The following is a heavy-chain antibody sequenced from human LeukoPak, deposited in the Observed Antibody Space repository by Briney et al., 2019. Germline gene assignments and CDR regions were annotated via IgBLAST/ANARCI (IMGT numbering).Heavy chain of an antibody. D-gene: IGHD3-10*01. CDR2: IYYSGST. Sequence: PSETLSLTCTVSGGSISSYYWSWIRQPAGKGLEWIGSIYYSGSTYYNPSLKSRVTISVDTSKNQFSLKLSSVTAADTAVYYCARGSFSAFDIWGQGTMVTVSS. CDR1: GGSISSYY. CDR3: ARGSFSAFDI. J-gene: IGHJ3*02. V-gene: IGHV4-4*07.